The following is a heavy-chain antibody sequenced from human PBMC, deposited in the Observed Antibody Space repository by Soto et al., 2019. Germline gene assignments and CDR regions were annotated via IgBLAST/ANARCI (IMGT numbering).Heavy chain of an antibody. Sequence: PGGSLRLSCAASGFTFSSYAMHWVRQAPGKGLEWVAVISYDGSNKYYADSVKGRFTISRDNSKNTLYLQMNSLRAEDTAVYYCAKDTYYYYRSGYYGGYNWFYPWGKGSLVTVAS. V-gene: IGHV3-30-3*01. CDR3: AKDTYYYYRSGYYGGYNWFYP. D-gene: IGHD3-22*01. CDR2: ISYDGSNK. J-gene: IGHJ5*02. CDR1: GFTFSSYA.